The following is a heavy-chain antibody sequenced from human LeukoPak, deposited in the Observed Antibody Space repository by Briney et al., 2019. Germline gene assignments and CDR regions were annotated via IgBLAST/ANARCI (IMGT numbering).Heavy chain of an antibody. CDR1: GFTFSSYT. CDR3: ARAQGYSSLDY. V-gene: IGHV3-21*01. D-gene: IGHD6-13*01. J-gene: IGHJ4*02. CDR2: IYSGSSYI. Sequence: GGSLRLSCAASGFTFSSYTMNWVRQAPGKGLEWVSAIYSGSSYIYYADSVKGRFTLSRDNAKNSLYLQMNSLRAEDTAVYYCARAQGYSSLDYWGQGTLVTVSS.